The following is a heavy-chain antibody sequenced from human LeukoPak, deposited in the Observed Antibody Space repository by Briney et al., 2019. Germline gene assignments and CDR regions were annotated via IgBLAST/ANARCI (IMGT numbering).Heavy chain of an antibody. CDR3: ASRATVTTDRFWFDP. V-gene: IGHV3-53*01. CDR1: GFTVSSNY. Sequence: GGSLRLSCAASGFTVSSNYMSWVRQAPGKGLEWVLVIYSGGSTSYADSVKGRFTISRDNSKNTLYLQMNSLRAEDTAVYYCASRATVTTDRFWFDPWGQGTLVTVSS. CDR2: IYSGGST. D-gene: IGHD4-11*01. J-gene: IGHJ5*02.